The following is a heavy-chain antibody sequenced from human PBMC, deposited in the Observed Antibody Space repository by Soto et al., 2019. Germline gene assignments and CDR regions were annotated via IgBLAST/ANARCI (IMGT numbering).Heavy chain of an antibody. J-gene: IGHJ2*01. Sequence: SQTLSLTCTVSVDSVRIHYWTLIRQPPGKGLEWIGYIYDGGTTKYNPSLNIRATISAYTSKNHVSLSLNSVTAADTAVYYCARAVFYYSSEFYVLWYFDIWGGGTTATVSS. V-gene: IGHV4-59*02. CDR1: VDSVRIHY. CDR3: ARAVFYYSSEFYVLWYFDI. D-gene: IGHD3-22*01. CDR2: IYDGGTT.